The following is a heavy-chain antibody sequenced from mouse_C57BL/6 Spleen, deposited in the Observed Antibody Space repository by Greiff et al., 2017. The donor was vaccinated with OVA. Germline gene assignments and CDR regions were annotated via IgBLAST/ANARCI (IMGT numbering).Heavy chain of an antibody. Sequence: VMLVESGAELVKPGASVKLSCKASGYTFTEYTIHWVKQRSGQGLEWIGWFYPGSGSIKYNEKFKDKATLTADKSSSTVYMELSRLTSEDSAVYFCARHEENYGSSYGYFDVWGTGTTVTVSS. D-gene: IGHD1-1*01. CDR1: GYTFTEYT. J-gene: IGHJ1*03. V-gene: IGHV1-62-2*01. CDR2: FYPGSGSI. CDR3: ARHEENYGSSYGYFDV.